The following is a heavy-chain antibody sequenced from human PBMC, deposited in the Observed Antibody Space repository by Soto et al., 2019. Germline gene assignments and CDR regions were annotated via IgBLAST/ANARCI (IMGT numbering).Heavy chain of an antibody. CDR3: AKLTKRVIGDKQGGWFDP. D-gene: IGHD2-21*01. CDR2: IYYGGNT. V-gene: IGHV4-59*03. J-gene: IGHJ5*02. Sequence: SETLSLTCSVSGDSINYYYWSWIRQPPGQGLEWIGCIYYGGNTNYNPSLKSRVTISADTSKNQFSLKLSSVTAADTAVYYCAKLTKRVIGDKQGGWFDPWAQGTLVTVSS. CDR1: GDSINYYY.